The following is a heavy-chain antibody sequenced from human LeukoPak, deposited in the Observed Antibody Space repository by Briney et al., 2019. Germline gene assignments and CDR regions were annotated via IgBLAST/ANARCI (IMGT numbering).Heavy chain of an antibody. Sequence: SETLSLTCAVYGGSFSGYYWSWIRQSPGKGLEWIGEFNHGGSTKYNPSLESRVTISVDTSKNQFSLKVNSVIAADTAVYYCTRGPPSRGYNYGPARDGLDVWGKGTTVTVSS. J-gene: IGHJ6*04. D-gene: IGHD5-18*01. CDR1: GGSFSGYY. CDR2: FNHGGST. V-gene: IGHV4-34*01. CDR3: TRGPPSRGYNYGPARDGLDV.